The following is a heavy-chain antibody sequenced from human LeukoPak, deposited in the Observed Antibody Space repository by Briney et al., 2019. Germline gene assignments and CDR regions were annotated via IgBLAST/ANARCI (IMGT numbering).Heavy chain of an antibody. CDR3: ARDGGGVAAAELPNWFDP. CDR2: INHTGRT. V-gene: IGHV4-34*01. D-gene: IGHD6-13*01. Sequence: SETLSLTCAVYNGSFSGYYWSWIRQSPGKGLEWIGEINHTGRTNYNPSLKSRVTISIDTSKNQFPLKLSSVTAADTAVYYCARDGGGVAAAELPNWFDPWGQGTLVTVSS. CDR1: NGSFSGYY. J-gene: IGHJ5*02.